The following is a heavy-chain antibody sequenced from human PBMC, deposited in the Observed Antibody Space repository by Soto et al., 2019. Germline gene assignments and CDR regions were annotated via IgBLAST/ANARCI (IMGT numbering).Heavy chain of an antibody. CDR1: GYTFTSYG. CDR2: ISAYNGNT. V-gene: IGHV1-18*01. CDR3: AREMTKVVVAARWFDP. Sequence: GASVKVSCKASGYTFTSYGISWVRQAPGQGLEWMGWISAYNGNTNCAQKLQGRVTMTTDTSTSTAYMELRSLRSDDTAVYYCAREMTKVVVAARWFDPWGQGTLVTVSS. D-gene: IGHD2-15*01. J-gene: IGHJ5*02.